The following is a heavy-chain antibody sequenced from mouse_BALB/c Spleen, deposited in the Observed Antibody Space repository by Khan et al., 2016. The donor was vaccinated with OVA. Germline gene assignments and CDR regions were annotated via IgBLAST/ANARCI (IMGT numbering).Heavy chain of an antibody. CDR3: ARSWAMDY. CDR2: ISSLAYSI. CDR1: GFTFSDYG. Sequence: EVELVESGGGLVQPGGSRKLSCAASGFTFSDYGLAWVRQAPGKGPEWVAFISSLAYSIYYADTVTGRFTISIESAKNTLYLEMSSLRSDDTAMDNCARSWAMDYWGQGTSVTVSS. V-gene: IGHV5-15*02. J-gene: IGHJ4*01.